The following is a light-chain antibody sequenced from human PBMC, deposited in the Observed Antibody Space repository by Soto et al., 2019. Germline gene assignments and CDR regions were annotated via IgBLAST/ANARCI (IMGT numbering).Light chain of an antibody. CDR3: CSYAGRSTWDVV. CDR2: EGF. Sequence: QSVLTQPASLSGSPGQSITISCTGTSSDVGGSGLVSWYQFHPGKAPKLLIFEGFKRPSGISNRFSGSKSGSTASLTISGLQAEDEADYYFCSYAGRSTWDVVFGGGTKLTVL. CDR1: SSDVGGSGL. V-gene: IGLV2-23*01. J-gene: IGLJ2*01.